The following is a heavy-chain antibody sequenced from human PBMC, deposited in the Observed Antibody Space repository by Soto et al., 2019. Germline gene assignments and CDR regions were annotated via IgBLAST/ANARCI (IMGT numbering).Heavy chain of an antibody. D-gene: IGHD2-15*01. V-gene: IGHV3-23*01. CDR3: AKVPIVNDWYDAFDI. Sequence: GGSLRLSCAASGFTFSSYVMSWVRQAPGKGLEWVSAISGSGGSTYYADSVKGRFTISRDNSKNTLYLQMNSLRAEDTAVYYCAKVPIVNDWYDAFDIWGQGTMVTVSS. J-gene: IGHJ3*02. CDR1: GFTFSSYV. CDR2: ISGSGGST.